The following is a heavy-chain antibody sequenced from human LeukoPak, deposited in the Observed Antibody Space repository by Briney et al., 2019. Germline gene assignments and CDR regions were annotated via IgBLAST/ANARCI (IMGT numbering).Heavy chain of an antibody. J-gene: IGHJ4*02. D-gene: IGHD3-3*01. V-gene: IGHV4-34*01. Sequence: SETLSLTCTVSGGSISSYYWSWIRQPPGKGVEWIGEINHSGSTNYNPSLKSRVTISVDTSKNQFSLKLSSVTAADTAVYYCARVRFALIYFDYWGQGTLVTVSS. CDR2: INHSGST. CDR3: ARVRFALIYFDY. CDR1: GGSISSYY.